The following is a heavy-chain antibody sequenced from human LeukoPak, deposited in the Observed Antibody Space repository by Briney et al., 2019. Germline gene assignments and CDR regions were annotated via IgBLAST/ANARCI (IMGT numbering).Heavy chain of an antibody. Sequence: SETLSLTCTVSGGSISSYYWSWIRQPPGKGLEWIGYIYYSGSTNYNPSLKSRVTISVDTSKNQFSLKLSSVTAADTAVYYCARERSYYDSSGYQETDAFDIWGQGTMLTVSS. D-gene: IGHD3-22*01. V-gene: IGHV4-59*01. CDR2: IYYSGST. CDR1: GGSISSYY. CDR3: ARERSYYDSSGYQETDAFDI. J-gene: IGHJ3*02.